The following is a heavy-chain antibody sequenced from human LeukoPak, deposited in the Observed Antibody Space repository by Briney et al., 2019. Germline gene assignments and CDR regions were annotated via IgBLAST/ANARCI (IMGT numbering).Heavy chain of an antibody. V-gene: IGHV3-7*01. Sequence: GGSVRLSCAASGFTFSSYYMSWVRQAPGKGLEWVAYINHDGSEKYYVDSVKGRFTITRDNAKNSLYMQMNSLRAEDTAVYYCAREDIVVVAAAMRHDYYMDVWGKGTTVTVSS. J-gene: IGHJ6*03. CDR1: GFTFSSYY. CDR3: AREDIVVVAAAMRHDYYMDV. D-gene: IGHD2-2*01. CDR2: INHDGSEK.